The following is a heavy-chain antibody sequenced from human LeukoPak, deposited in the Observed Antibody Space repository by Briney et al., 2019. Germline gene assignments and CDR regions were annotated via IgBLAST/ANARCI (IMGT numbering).Heavy chain of an antibody. D-gene: IGHD5-12*01. V-gene: IGHV3-30*18. CDR3: AKEGYSGYDY. CDR1: GFTFSSYG. CDR2: ISYDGSNK. Sequence: QPGGSLRLSCAASGFTFSSYGMHWVRQAPGKGLEWVAVISYDGSNKYYADSVKGRFTISRDNSKNTLYLQMNSLRAEDTAAYYCAKEGYSGYDYWGQGTLVTVSS. J-gene: IGHJ4*02.